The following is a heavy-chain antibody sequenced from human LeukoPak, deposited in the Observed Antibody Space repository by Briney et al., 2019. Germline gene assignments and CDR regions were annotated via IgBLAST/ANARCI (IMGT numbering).Heavy chain of an antibody. CDR1: GGSISSGDYY. CDR3: ARDQGYSSSWYYNFDY. J-gene: IGHJ4*02. Sequence: SETLSLTCTVSGGSISSGDYYWSWIRQPAGKGLEWIGRIYTSGSTNYNPSLKSRVTMSVDTSKNQFSLKLSSVTAADTAVYYCARDQGYSSSWYYNFDYWGQGTLVTVSS. CDR2: IYTSGST. D-gene: IGHD6-13*01. V-gene: IGHV4-61*02.